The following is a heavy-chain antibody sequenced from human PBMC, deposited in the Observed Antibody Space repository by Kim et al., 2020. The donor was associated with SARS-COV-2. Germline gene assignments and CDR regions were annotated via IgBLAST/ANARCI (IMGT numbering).Heavy chain of an antibody. V-gene: IGHV3-7*01. CDR3: YPGHYSNY. CDR2: DGSEE. J-gene: IGHJ4*02. Sequence: DGSEENYGESVKGRFTMSRDNTRYSLYLQMNSLRVEDTAVYYCYPGHYSNYWGQGTLVTVSS.